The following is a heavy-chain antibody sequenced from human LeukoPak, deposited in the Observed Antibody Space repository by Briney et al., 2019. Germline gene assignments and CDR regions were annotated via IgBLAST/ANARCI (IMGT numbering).Heavy chain of an antibody. V-gene: IGHV4-39*07. CDR1: GGSISSSCYY. CDR2: IYYSGST. J-gene: IGHJ3*02. CDR3: ARDPNRVVPDAFDI. Sequence: SETLSLTCTVSGGSISSSCYYWGWIRQPPGKGLEWIGSIYYSGSTYYNPSLKSRVTISVDTSKNQFSLKLSSVTAADTAVYYCARDPNRVVPDAFDIWGQGTMATVSS. D-gene: IGHD1-14*01.